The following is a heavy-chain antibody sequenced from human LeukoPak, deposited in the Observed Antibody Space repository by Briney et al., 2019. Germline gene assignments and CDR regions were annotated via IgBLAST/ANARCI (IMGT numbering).Heavy chain of an antibody. CDR3: ARGSWFGELLYDYFDY. Sequence: GSLILSCAASGFTFSSYGMHWVRPAPGKGLEWVAVIWYDGSNKYYADSVKGRFTISRDNSKNTLYLQMNSLRAEDTAVYYCARGSWFGELLYDYFDYWGQGTLVTVSS. V-gene: IGHV3-33*01. D-gene: IGHD3-10*01. J-gene: IGHJ4*02. CDR1: GFTFSSYG. CDR2: IWYDGSNK.